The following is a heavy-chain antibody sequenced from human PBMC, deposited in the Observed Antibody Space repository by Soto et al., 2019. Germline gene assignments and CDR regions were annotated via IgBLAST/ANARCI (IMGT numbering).Heavy chain of an antibody. D-gene: IGHD2-2*01. CDR3: ARDRAGGVPAAIYY. CDR2: IWYDGSNK. J-gene: IGHJ4*02. CDR1: GFTFSSYG. Sequence: GGSLRLSCAASGFTFSSYGMHWVRQAPGKGLEWVAVIWYDGSNKYYADSVKGRFTISRDNSKNTLYLQMNSLRAEDTAVYYCARDRAGGVPAAIYYWGQGTLVTVSS. V-gene: IGHV3-33*01.